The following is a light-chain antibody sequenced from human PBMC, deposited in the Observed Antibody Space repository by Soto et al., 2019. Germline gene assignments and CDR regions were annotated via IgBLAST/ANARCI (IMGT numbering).Light chain of an antibody. V-gene: IGKV3-15*01. CDR2: GAS. J-gene: IGKJ3*01. CDR3: QQYNKWPQFP. CDR1: QIISSN. Sequence: DIVLTQSPATLSVSLGARVSLSCRARQIISSNLAWYQQKRGQITRLLISGASSGAAGSPARFSGSGSGTEFTLTISSLQSEDFAVSYGQQYNKWPQFPFGPGTKVDV.